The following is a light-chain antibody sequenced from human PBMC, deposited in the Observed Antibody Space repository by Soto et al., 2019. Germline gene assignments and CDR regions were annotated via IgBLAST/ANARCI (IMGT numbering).Light chain of an antibody. J-gene: IGLJ1*01. Sequence: QSALTQPASVSGSPGQSITISCTGTSSDVGSYNLVSWYQQHPDKAPKLMIYEGSKRPSGVSNRFSGSKSGNTASLTISGLQAEDEADYYCCSYAGSITLKVFGTGTKLTVL. CDR2: EGS. V-gene: IGLV2-23*01. CDR3: CSYAGSITLKV. CDR1: SSDVGSYNL.